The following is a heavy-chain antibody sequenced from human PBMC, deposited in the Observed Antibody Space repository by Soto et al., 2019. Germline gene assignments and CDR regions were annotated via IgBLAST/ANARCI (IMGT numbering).Heavy chain of an antibody. D-gene: IGHD1-26*01. CDR2: IKSKTDGGTT. V-gene: IGHV3-15*07. CDR3: TTDLVGATTYYFDY. CDR1: GFTFSNAW. J-gene: IGHJ4*02. Sequence: GGSLRLSCAASGFTFSNAWMNWVRQAPGKGLEWVGRIKSKTDGGTTDYAAPVKGRFTISRDDSKNTLYLQMNSLKTEDTAVYYCTTDLVGATTYYFDYWGQGTLVTVSS.